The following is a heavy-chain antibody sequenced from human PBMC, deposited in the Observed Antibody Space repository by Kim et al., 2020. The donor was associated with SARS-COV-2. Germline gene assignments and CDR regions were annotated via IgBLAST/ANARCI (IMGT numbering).Heavy chain of an antibody. CDR3: ARDWSSYYYGSGSYCCDAFDI. CDR1: GGTFSSYA. D-gene: IGHD3-10*01. CDR2: IIPIFGTA. Sequence: SVKVSCKASGGTFSSYAISWVRQAPGQGLEWMGGIIPIFGTANYAQKFQGRVTITADESTSTAYMELSSLRSEDTAVYYCARDWSSYYYGSGSYCCDAFDIWGQGTMVTVSS. V-gene: IGHV1-69*13. J-gene: IGHJ3*02.